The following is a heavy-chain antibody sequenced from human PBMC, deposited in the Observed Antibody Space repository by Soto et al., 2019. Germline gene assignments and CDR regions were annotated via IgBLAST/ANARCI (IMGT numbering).Heavy chain of an antibody. D-gene: IGHD1-7*01. CDR1: GFTFSSYA. CDR3: ARGSLELPLTVTRYWYFDL. J-gene: IGHJ2*01. V-gene: IGHV3-30-3*01. Sequence: QVQLVESGGGVVQPGRSLRLSCAASGFTFSSYAMHWVRKAPGKGLEWVAVISYDGSNKYYADSVKGRFTISRDNSKNTLYMQINSLRAEDTAVYYCARGSLELPLTVTRYWYFDLWGRRFLVTVS. CDR2: ISYDGSNK.